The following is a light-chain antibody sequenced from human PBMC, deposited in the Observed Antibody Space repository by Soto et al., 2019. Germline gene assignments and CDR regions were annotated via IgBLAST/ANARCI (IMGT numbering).Light chain of an antibody. CDR1: NSDVGAYNY. CDR3: SSYTTSSTPHVL. CDR2: EVG. J-gene: IGLJ2*01. Sequence: QSALTQPASVSGSPGQSITISCTGTNSDVGAYNYVSWYQHHPGKAPKLMIYEVGNRPSGVSNRFSGSKSGNTASLTISGLQAEDEADYYCSSYTTSSTPHVLFGGGTKLTVL. V-gene: IGLV2-14*01.